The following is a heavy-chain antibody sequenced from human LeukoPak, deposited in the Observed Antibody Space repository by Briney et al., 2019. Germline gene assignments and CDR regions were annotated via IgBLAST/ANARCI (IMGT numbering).Heavy chain of an antibody. D-gene: IGHD3-22*01. CDR3: ARDLGYDSSGYNY. CDR1: GFTFSSYN. V-gene: IGHV3-21*01. J-gene: IGHJ4*02. Sequence: GGSLTLSCAASGFTFSSYNMNWVRQAPGKGLEWVSSIPSSGSDIYYADSVKGRFTISRDNAKNSLYLQMNSLRAEDTAVYYCARDLGYDSSGYNYWGQGTLVTVSS. CDR2: IPSSGSDI.